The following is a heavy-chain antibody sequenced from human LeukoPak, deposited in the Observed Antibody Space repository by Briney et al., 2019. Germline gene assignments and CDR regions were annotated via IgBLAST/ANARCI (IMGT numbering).Heavy chain of an antibody. CDR2: ISGSGGIT. V-gene: IGHV3-23*01. Sequence: GGSLRLSCAASGFTFSSYAMSWARQAPGKGPQWVSAISGSGGITYYADSVKGRFAISRDNSKNTLYLQMNSLRAEDTAVYYCARGALYSYYMDVWGKGTTVTVSS. CDR1: GFTFSSYA. CDR3: ARGALYSYYMDV. J-gene: IGHJ6*03.